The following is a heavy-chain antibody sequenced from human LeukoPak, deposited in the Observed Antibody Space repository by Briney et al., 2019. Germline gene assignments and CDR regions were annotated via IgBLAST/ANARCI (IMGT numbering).Heavy chain of an antibody. CDR1: GGSIRSYY. CDR2: IYYSGNT. D-gene: IGHD6-13*01. J-gene: IGHJ2*01. Sequence: SETLSLTCSVSGGSIRSYYWTWIRQPPGKGLEWIGYIYYSGNTNYNPSLKSRVTISVDTSKNQSSLKLSSVSAADTAVYYCARVYYSRSYDYWYSDLWGRGTLVTVSS. V-gene: IGHV4-59*01. CDR3: ARVYYSRSYDYWYSDL.